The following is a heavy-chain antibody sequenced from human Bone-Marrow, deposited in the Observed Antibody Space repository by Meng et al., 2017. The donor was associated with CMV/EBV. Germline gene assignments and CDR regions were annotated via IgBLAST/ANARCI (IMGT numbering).Heavy chain of an antibody. CDR1: GGSVSSGSYY. J-gene: IGHJ5*02. Sequence: SETLSLTCTVSGGSVSSGSYYWSWIRQPPGKGLEWIGYIYYSGSTNYNPSLKSRVTISVDTSKNQFSLKLSSVTAADTAVYYCARELGGRTAMATSSLNWFDPWGQGTLVTVSS. V-gene: IGHV4-61*01. CDR3: ARELGGRTAMATSSLNWFDP. CDR2: IYYSGST. D-gene: IGHD5-18*01.